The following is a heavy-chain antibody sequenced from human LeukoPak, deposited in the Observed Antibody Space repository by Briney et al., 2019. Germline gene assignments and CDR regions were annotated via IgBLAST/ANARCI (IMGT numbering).Heavy chain of an antibody. Sequence: GGSLRLSCAASGFTFSDYYMSWVRRAPGRGLGWVSYISSSGSTISYTDSVKGRFTISRDTAKNALYLQMNSLRAEDTAVYYCARAGIRSGGWYEDFDSWGQGTLVTVSP. CDR1: GFTFSDYY. CDR3: ARAGIRSGGWYEDFDS. J-gene: IGHJ4*02. CDR2: ISSSGSTI. V-gene: IGHV3-11*01. D-gene: IGHD6-19*01.